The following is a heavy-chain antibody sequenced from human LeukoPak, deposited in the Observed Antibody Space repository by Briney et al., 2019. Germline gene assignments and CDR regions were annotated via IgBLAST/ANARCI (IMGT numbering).Heavy chain of an antibody. D-gene: IGHD6-13*01. V-gene: IGHV3-30*18. CDR3: AKGPQTGYSN. J-gene: IGHJ3*01. CDR2: ISYDGSNK. CDR1: GFTFSSYG. Sequence: GGSLRLPCAASGFTFSSYGMHWVRQAPGKGLEWVAVISYDGSNKYYADSVKGRFTISRDNSKNTLYLQMNSLRAEDTAVYYCAKGPQTGYSNWGQGTMVTVSS.